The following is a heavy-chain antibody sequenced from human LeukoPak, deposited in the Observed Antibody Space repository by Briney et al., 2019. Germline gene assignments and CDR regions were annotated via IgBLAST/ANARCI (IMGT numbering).Heavy chain of an antibody. Sequence: SETLSLTCTVSGGSISNYYWSWIRQPPGKGLEWIGYIYYSGTTNYNPSLKSRVTISVDTSKNQFSLNLNSVTAADTAVYYCARGRDGYSSYFDYWGQGTLVIVFS. V-gene: IGHV4-59*13. CDR1: GGSISNYY. D-gene: IGHD5-24*01. CDR2: IYYSGTT. J-gene: IGHJ4*02. CDR3: ARGRDGYSSYFDY.